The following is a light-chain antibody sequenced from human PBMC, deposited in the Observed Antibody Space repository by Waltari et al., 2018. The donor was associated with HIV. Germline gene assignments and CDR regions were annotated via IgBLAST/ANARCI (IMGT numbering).Light chain of an antibody. CDR1: SLNIGNTF. CDR2: DTE. Sequence: QSVLTHPPSVSEAPGQKVPISRSGNSLNIGNTFVTWYQQFPGTAPKLLIYDTEKRPSGIPERFSGSKSGTSATLGITGLQTGDEAVYYCGTWDSSLSAGVFGGGTKVTVL. CDR3: GTWDSSLSAGV. V-gene: IGLV1-51*01. J-gene: IGLJ3*02.